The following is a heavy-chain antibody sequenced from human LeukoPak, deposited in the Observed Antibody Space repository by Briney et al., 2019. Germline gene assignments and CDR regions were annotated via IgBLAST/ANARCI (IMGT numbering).Heavy chain of an antibody. J-gene: IGHJ3*02. V-gene: IGHV3-9*01. D-gene: IGHD1-26*01. CDR2: ISWNSGSI. CDR1: GFTFDDYA. CDR3: AKDGSYRHDAFDI. Sequence: QPGRSLRLSCAASGFTFDDYAMHWVRQAPGKGLEWVSGISWNSGSIGYADSVKGRFTISRDNAKNSLYLQMNSLRAEDTALYYCAKDGSYRHDAFDIWGQGTMVTVSS.